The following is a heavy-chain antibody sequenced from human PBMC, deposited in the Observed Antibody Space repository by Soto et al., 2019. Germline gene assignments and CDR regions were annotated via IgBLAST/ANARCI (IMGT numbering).Heavy chain of an antibody. CDR1: GFTFSNYA. J-gene: IGHJ4*02. CDR3: AKDLSWNYPDRTDDSRLRDAN. Sequence: VQLLESGGGLLQPGGSLRLSCAASGFTFSNYAMSWVRQAPGKGLEWVSAISGSGGSTYYADSLKGRFTISRDNSKNTLYLQMNSLRAEDTAVYYCAKDLSWNYPDRTDDSRLRDANGGQGTLVPVSS. CDR2: ISGSGGST. D-gene: IGHD3-22*01. V-gene: IGHV3-23*01.